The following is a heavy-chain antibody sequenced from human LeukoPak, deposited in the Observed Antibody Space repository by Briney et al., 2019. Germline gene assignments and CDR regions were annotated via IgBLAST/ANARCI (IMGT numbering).Heavy chain of an antibody. J-gene: IGHJ6*02. CDR1: GYTFTSYY. D-gene: IGHD1-26*01. CDR2: INPNSGGT. V-gene: IGHV1-2*02. CDR3: ARAPSGATRPAPAGYYGMDV. Sequence: ASVKVSCKASGYTFTSYYMHWVRQAPGQGLEWMGWINPNSGGTNYAQKFQGRVTMTRDTSISTAYMELSRLRSDDTAVYYCARAPSGATRPAPAGYYGMDVWGQGTTVTVSS.